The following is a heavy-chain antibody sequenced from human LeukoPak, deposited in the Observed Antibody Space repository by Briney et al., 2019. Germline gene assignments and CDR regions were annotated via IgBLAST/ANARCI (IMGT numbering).Heavy chain of an antibody. Sequence: SETLSLTCTVSGGSISSYYWSWIRQPPWKGLEWIGYVYYSGSTKYDPSLKSRVTISVDTSKNQFSLKLSSVTAADTAVYYCARHFFVGAEDAFDIWGQGTMVTVSS. J-gene: IGHJ3*02. CDR2: VYYSGST. CDR1: GGSISSYY. CDR3: ARHFFVGAEDAFDI. V-gene: IGHV4-59*08. D-gene: IGHD2/OR15-2a*01.